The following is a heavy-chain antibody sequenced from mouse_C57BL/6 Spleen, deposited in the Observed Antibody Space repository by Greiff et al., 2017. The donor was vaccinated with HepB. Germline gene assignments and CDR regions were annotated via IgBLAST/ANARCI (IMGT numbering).Heavy chain of an antibody. V-gene: IGHV1-61*01. CDR3: ARTHYDAMDY. Sequence: VQLQQPGAELVRPGSSVKLSCKASGYTFTSYWMDWVKQRPGQGLEWIGNIYPSDSETHYNQKFKDKATLTVDKSSSTAYMQLSSLTSEDSAVYYCARTHYDAMDYWGQGTSVTVSS. J-gene: IGHJ4*01. D-gene: IGHD1-1*01. CDR1: GYTFTSYW. CDR2: IYPSDSET.